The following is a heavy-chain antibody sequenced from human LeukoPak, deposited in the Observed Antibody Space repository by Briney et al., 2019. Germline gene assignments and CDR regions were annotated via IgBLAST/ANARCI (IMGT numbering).Heavy chain of an antibody. D-gene: IGHD3-22*01. J-gene: IGHJ4*02. Sequence: PSETLSLTCTVSGGSISSDYWSWIRQPPGKGLEWIGYIYYSGSTNYNPSLKSRVTISVDTSKSQFSLKLSSVTAADTAVYYCARAQGGGWLLGYYFDYWGQGTLVTVSS. CDR2: IYYSGST. V-gene: IGHV4-59*01. CDR1: GGSISSDY. CDR3: ARAQGGGWLLGYYFDY.